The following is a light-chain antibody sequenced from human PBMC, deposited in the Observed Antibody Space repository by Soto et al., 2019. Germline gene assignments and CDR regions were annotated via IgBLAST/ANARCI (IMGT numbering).Light chain of an antibody. CDR3: LQHNTYPFT. CDR2: AAS. Sequence: DIQMTQSPSSLSASVGDRVTIICRASQDIRNNLGWFQQKPGKAPKRLIYAASSLESGVPSRFSGSGSGTEFTLTSSSLQPEDFATYYWLQHNTYPFTFGQGTKLEIK. J-gene: IGKJ2*01. CDR1: QDIRNN. V-gene: IGKV1-17*01.